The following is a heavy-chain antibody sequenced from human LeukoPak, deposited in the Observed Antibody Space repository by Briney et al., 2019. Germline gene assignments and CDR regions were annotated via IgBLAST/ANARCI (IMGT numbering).Heavy chain of an antibody. J-gene: IGHJ5*02. D-gene: IGHD2-2*01. V-gene: IGHV3-23*01. Sequence: GGSLRLSCAASGFTFSSYAMVWVRQAPGKGLEWVSTISDTDSSTYYADSVRGRFTISRDNSKNTLFLQMNSLRAEDTALYYCVACSSTSCYGDRFDPWGQGTLVTVSS. CDR3: VACSSTSCYGDRFDP. CDR2: ISDTDSST. CDR1: GFTFSSYA.